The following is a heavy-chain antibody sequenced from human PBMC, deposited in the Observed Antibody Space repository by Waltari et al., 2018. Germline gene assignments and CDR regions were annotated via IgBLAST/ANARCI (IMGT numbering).Heavy chain of an antibody. D-gene: IGHD3-22*01. Sequence: QVQLVQSGAEVKKPGSSVKVSCKASGGTFSSYAISWVRQAPGQGLEWMGGIIPIFGTANYGQKVQGRVTITADESTSTAYMELSSLRSEDTAVYYCARGRTMISSDAFDIWGQGTMVTVSS. V-gene: IGHV1-69*01. CDR1: GGTFSSYA. J-gene: IGHJ3*02. CDR3: ARGRTMISSDAFDI. CDR2: IIPIFGTA.